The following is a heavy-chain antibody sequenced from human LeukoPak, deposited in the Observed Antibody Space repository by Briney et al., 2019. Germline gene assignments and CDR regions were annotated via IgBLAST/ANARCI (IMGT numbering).Heavy chain of an antibody. CDR2: ITGNGGRT. D-gene: IGHD1-26*01. CDR1: GFTFSSNA. CDR3: AKDAVAPGSSGDYFDY. V-gene: IGHV3-23*01. Sequence: GGSLRLSCAASGFTFSSNAMSWVRQAPGKGLEWVSVITGNGGRTYYADSVKGRFTISRNNSKNTLSLQMNSLRAEDTAVYYCAKDAVAPGSSGDYFDYWGQGTLVTVSS. J-gene: IGHJ4*02.